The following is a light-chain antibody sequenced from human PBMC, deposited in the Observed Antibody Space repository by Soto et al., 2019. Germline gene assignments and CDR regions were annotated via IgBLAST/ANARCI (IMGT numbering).Light chain of an antibody. CDR1: QSVSSSY. CDR2: GAS. V-gene: IGKV3-20*01. J-gene: IGKJ1*01. Sequence: EIVLTQSPGTLSLSPGERATLSCRASQSVSSSYLAWYQQKPGQAPRLLIYGASSMATGIPDRFSGSGSGTDFTLTISRLEPEDFAVDYCQQYGSSRTFGQGTKVEIK. CDR3: QQYGSSRT.